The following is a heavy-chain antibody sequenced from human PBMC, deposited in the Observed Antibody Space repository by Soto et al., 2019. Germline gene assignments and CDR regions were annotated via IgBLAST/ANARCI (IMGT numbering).Heavy chain of an antibody. CDR1: GFTFSAYD. CDR3: ARGGTTNDAFDI. Sequence: VQLVESGGGLAQPGGSLRLSCAASGFTFSAYDMHWVRQPTGKGLEWVSGIGTAGDTYYPGSVKGRFTISRENAKNSLYLQMHSLRAGDTAVYYCARGGTTNDAFDIWGQGTMVTVSS. D-gene: IGHD4-17*01. J-gene: IGHJ3*02. V-gene: IGHV3-13*04. CDR2: IGTAGDT.